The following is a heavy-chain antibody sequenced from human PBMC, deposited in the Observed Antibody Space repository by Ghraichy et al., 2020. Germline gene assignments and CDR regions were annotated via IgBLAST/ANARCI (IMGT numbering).Heavy chain of an antibody. J-gene: IGHJ3*02. D-gene: IGHD3-16*01. Sequence: GGSLRLSCAASGFIFSSYAVSWVRQAPGKGLEWVSVISGIGGSAYYADSVKGRFTISRDNSKNTLYLQMNSLRAEDTAAYYCALTKGGNLPNDAFDIWGQGTMVTVSS. CDR2: ISGIGGSA. CDR1: GFIFSSYA. V-gene: IGHV3-23*01. CDR3: ALTKGGNLPNDAFDI.